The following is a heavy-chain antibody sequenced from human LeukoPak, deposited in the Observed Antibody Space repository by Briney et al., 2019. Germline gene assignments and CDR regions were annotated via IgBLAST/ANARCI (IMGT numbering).Heavy chain of an antibody. CDR2: IIPIFGTA. CDR1: GGTFSSYA. CDR3: ARGRDSGYGYGMDV. D-gene: IGHD5-12*01. J-gene: IGHJ6*02. V-gene: IGHV1-69*13. Sequence: ASVKVSCKASGGTFSSYAISWVRQAPGQGLEWMGGIIPIFGTANYAQKFQGRVTITADESTSTAYMELSSLRSEDTAVYYCARGRDSGYGYGMDVWGQGTTVTVSS.